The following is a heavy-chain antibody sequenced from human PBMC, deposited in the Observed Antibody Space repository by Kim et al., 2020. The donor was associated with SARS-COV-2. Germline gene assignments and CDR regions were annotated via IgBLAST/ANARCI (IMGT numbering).Heavy chain of an antibody. CDR1: GFIFSTSW. V-gene: IGHV3-7*01. J-gene: IGHJ4*01. D-gene: IGHD1-26*01. Sequence: GGSLRLSCTVSGFIFSTSWMSWVRQAPGKGLEWVANIKQDGSEKNYVDSVRGRFTISRDNAKNSLYLQMNSLRGEDTAVYYCVRGYSEDNWGHGTLVTVSS. CDR2: IKQDGSEK. CDR3: VRGYSEDN.